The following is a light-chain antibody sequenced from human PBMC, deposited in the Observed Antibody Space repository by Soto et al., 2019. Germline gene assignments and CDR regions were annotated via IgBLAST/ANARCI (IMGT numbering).Light chain of an antibody. CDR2: GVF. CDR3: QQGHSTGT. CDR1: QSIGNY. J-gene: IGKJ1*01. Sequence: DIQMTQSPSSLSASVGDRVTITFRASQSIGNYLNWYQQKPGKAPNLLIYGVFSLQSGVPSRFSGSGSGTDFTLTISSLQPEDFATYYCQQGHSTGTFGQGTKVEIK. V-gene: IGKV1-39*01.